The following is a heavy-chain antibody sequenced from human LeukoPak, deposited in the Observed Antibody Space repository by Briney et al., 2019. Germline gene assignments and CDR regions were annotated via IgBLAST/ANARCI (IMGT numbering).Heavy chain of an antibody. J-gene: IGHJ3*02. D-gene: IGHD3-10*01. V-gene: IGHV3-53*01. Sequence: GGSLRLSCAASGFTVSSNYMSWVRQAPGKGLEWVSVIYSGGSTYYADSVKGRFTISRDNSKNTLYLQMNSLRAEDTAVYYCAKGYYYGSGSYWAFDIWGQGTMVTVSS. CDR1: GFTVSSNY. CDR2: IYSGGST. CDR3: AKGYYYGSGSYWAFDI.